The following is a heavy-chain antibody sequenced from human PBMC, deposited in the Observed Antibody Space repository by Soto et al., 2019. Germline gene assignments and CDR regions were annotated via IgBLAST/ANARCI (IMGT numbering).Heavy chain of an antibody. CDR3: ARTLYGDNVDY. D-gene: IGHD4-17*01. V-gene: IGHV1-8*02. CDR1: GYTFTSYA. J-gene: IGHJ4*02. CDR2: INANSGNT. Sequence: ASVKVCCKASGYTFTSYAMQWVRQATGQGLEWMGWINANSGNTSYAQKFQGRVTMTRNTSISTAYMELSSLRSEDTAVYYCARTLYGDNVDYWGQGTLVTVSS.